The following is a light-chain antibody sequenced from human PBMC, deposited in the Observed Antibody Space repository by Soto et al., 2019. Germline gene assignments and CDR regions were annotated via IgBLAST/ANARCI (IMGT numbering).Light chain of an antibody. CDR1: QSVSSSY. V-gene: IGKV3-20*01. J-gene: IGKJ1*01. CDR3: QQYGISLRT. CDR2: GAS. Sequence: EIVVTQSPGTLSLSPGERATLSCRASQSVSSSYLAWYQQKPGQAPRLLIYGASNRATGIPDRFSGSGSGTDFTLTISRLEPEDFAVYYCQQYGISLRTFCHGTKV.